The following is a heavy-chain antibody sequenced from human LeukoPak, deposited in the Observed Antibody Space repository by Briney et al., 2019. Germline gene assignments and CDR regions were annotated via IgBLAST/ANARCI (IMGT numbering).Heavy chain of an antibody. Sequence: SETLSLTWTVSGGSINSYYWSWIRQPPGKGLEWIGYISYSGRTNYNPSLKSRVTISVDTSKNQFSLKLTSVTAADTAVYYCARSIAVAGNDAFDIWGRGTMVTVSS. D-gene: IGHD6-19*01. V-gene: IGHV4-59*01. J-gene: IGHJ3*02. CDR2: ISYSGRT. CDR1: GGSINSYY. CDR3: ARSIAVAGNDAFDI.